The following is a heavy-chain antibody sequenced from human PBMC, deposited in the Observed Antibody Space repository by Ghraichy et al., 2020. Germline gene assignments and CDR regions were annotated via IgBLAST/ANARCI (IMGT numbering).Heavy chain of an antibody. J-gene: IGHJ4*02. CDR3: ARDRMYDTTGNLDY. D-gene: IGHD3-22*01. CDR2: ISYDGGKK. Sequence: GGSLRLSCAASGFTVSSYAVHWVRQAPGKGLEWVAVISYDGGKKYYADSVKGRFTVSRDNSKNTLSLQMNSLRTEDTALYYCARDRMYDTTGNLDYWGQGTLVTVSS. CDR1: GFTVSSYA. V-gene: IGHV3-30-3*01.